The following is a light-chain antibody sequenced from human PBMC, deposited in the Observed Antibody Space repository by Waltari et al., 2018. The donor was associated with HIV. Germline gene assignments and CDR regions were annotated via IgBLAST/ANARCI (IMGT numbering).Light chain of an antibody. J-gene: IGKJ3*01. CDR2: GAS. V-gene: IGKV3-20*01. CDR1: QSVSSSY. Sequence: EIVLTQSPGTLSLSPGERDTLSCRASQSVSSSYLAWYQQKPGQTPRLLIYGASSRATGIPDRFSGSGSGTDFTLTISRLEPEDFAVYYCQQYGSSPPLTFGPGTKVDIK. CDR3: QQYGSSPPLT.